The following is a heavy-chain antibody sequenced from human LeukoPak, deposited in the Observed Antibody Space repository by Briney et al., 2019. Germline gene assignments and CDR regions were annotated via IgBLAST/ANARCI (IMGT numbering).Heavy chain of an antibody. CDR2: IDHSGST. J-gene: IGHJ6*03. V-gene: IGHV4-4*02. CDR1: GGSISSSNW. Sequence: PSETLSLTCAVSGGSISSSNWWSWVRQPPGKGLEWIGEIDHSGSTNYNPSLKSRVTMSVDTSKNQFSLKLSSVTAADTAVYYCARDYVSSSSSYYYYYMDVWGKGTTVTVSS. CDR3: ARDYVSSSSSYYYYYMDV. D-gene: IGHD6-6*01.